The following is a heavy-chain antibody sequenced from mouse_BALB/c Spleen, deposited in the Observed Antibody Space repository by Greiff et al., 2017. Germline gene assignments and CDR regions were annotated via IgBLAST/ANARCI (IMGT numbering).Heavy chain of an antibody. CDR3: ARGYGSSPFAY. J-gene: IGHJ3*01. D-gene: IGHD1-1*01. CDR1: GFTFSSYA. V-gene: IGHV5-9-4*01. CDR2: ISSGGSYT. Sequence: EVKLVESGGGLVKPGGSLKLSCAASGFTFSSYAMSWVRQSPEKRLAWVAEISSGGSYTYYPDTVTGRFTIARDNAKNTLYLEMSSLRSEDTAMYYCARGYGSSPFAYWGQGTLVTVSA.